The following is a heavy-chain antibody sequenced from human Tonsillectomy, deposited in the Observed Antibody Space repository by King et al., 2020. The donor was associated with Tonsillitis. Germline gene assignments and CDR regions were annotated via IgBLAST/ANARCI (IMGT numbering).Heavy chain of an antibody. CDR3: ARDVQGGYYFDF. CDR2: IYYSGST. Sequence: QLQESGPGLVKPSETLSLTCNVSGGSISSYYWSWIRQPPGKGLEWIGYIYYSGSTNYNPSLKSRVTISVDPSKNQFSLKLSSVTAADTAVYYCARDVQGGYYFDFWGQGTLVTVSS. J-gene: IGHJ4*02. D-gene: IGHD6-13*01. V-gene: IGHV4-59*01. CDR1: GGSISSYY.